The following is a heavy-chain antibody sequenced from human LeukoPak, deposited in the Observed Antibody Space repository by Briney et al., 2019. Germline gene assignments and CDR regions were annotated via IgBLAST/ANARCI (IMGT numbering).Heavy chain of an antibody. J-gene: IGHJ4*02. Sequence: PGGSLRLSCAASGFTFSSYAMSWVRQTPGKGLEWVSAISGRGGSTYYADSVKGRFTISRDNSKNTLYLQMSSLRAEDTAVYYCAKDPQPHFWSGFKDWGQGTLVTVSS. V-gene: IGHV3-23*01. CDR3: AKDPQPHFWSGFKD. CDR1: GFTFSSYA. CDR2: ISGRGGST. D-gene: IGHD3-3*02.